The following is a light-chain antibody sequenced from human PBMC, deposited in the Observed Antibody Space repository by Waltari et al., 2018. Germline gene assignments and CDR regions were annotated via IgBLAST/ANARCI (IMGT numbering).Light chain of an antibody. J-gene: IGLJ2*01. CDR3: ATWDGRVNGVL. Sequence: QSALTQAPSVSGTPGQRVTISCSGTNYNIGSGPVNWYQQVPGMSPKLLIYSNDQRPLGVPDRFSGSKSGTSASLAISGLQSEDEADYYCATWDGRVNGVLFGGGTKVTVL. V-gene: IGLV1-44*01. CDR1: NYNIGSGP. CDR2: SND.